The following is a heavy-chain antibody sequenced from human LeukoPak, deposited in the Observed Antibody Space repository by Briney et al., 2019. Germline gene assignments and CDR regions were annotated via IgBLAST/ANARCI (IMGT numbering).Heavy chain of an antibody. CDR1: GFTFSSYA. CDR3: AKASAPPVVPAAHPGAI. D-gene: IGHD2-2*01. V-gene: IGHV3-23*01. CDR2: ISGSGGST. J-gene: IGHJ4*02. Sequence: GGSLRLSCAASGFTFSSYAMSWVRQAPGKGLEWVSAISGSGGSTYYADSVKGRFTISRDNSKNTLYLQMNSLRAEDTAVYYCAKASAPPVVPAAHPGAIWGQGTLVTVSS.